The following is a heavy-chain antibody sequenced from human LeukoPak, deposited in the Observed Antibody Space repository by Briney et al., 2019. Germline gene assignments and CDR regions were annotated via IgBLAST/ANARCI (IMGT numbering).Heavy chain of an antibody. D-gene: IGHD1-26*01. CDR3: ARGVGATRYNWFDP. J-gene: IGHJ5*02. CDR1: GGSISSYY. V-gene: IGHV4-59*08. CDR2: IYYSGST. Sequence: SETLSLTCTVSGGSISSYYWSWIRQPPGKGLEWIGYIYYSGSTNYNPSHKSRVTISVDTSKNQFSLKLSSVTAADTAVYYCARGVGATRYNWFDPWGQGTLVTVSS.